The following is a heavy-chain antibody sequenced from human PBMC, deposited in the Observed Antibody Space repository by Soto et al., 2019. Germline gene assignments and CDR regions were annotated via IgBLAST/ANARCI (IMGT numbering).Heavy chain of an antibody. Sequence: ASVKVSCKASGLTFSKYAMQWVRQALGQRPEWMGWINAGNGNTKYSQKFQDRFTITRDTSANTAYMDLRSLTSEDTAVYFCARVLWVATSASYYFDNWGQGSQVTVSS. CDR2: INAGNGNT. CDR1: GLTFSKYA. V-gene: IGHV1-3*01. J-gene: IGHJ4*02. CDR3: ARVLWVATSASYYFDN. D-gene: IGHD5-12*01.